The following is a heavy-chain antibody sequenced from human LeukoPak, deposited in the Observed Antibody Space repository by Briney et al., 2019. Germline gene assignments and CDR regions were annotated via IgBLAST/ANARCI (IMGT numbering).Heavy chain of an antibody. V-gene: IGHV4-31*11. CDR1: GGSFSGYY. CDR3: ARVTTRGNWFDP. CDR2: IYYSGST. J-gene: IGHJ5*02. Sequence: PSETLSLTCAVYGGSFSGYYWSWIRQHPGKGLEWIGYIYYSGSTYYNPSLKSRVTISVDTSKNQFSLKLSSVTAADTAVYYCARVTTRGNWFDPWGQGTLVTVSS. D-gene: IGHD1-14*01.